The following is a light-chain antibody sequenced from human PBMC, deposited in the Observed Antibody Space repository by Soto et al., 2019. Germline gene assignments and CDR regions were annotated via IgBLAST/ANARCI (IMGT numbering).Light chain of an antibody. CDR1: QSVSSN. CDR3: QQRGNWPPT. Sequence: EIVMTQSPATLSVSPGERATLSCRASQSVSSNLAWYQQKPGQAPRLLIYGASTRATGIPARFSGSGSGTEFTLTISSLQSEDFAVYYCQQRGNWPPTFGQGTKVEIK. V-gene: IGKV3-15*01. CDR2: GAS. J-gene: IGKJ1*01.